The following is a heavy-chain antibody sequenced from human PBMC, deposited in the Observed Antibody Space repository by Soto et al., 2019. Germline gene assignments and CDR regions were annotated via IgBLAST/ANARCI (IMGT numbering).Heavy chain of an antibody. CDR1: GGSISSYY. V-gene: IGHV4-59*01. CDR3: ARTQNHYYGSGSYFYYYGMDV. D-gene: IGHD3-10*01. J-gene: IGHJ6*02. Sequence: SETLSLTCTVSGGSISSYYWSWIRQPPGKGLEWIGYIYYSGSTNYNPSLKSRVTISVDTSKNQFSLKLSSVTAADTAVYYCARTQNHYYGSGSYFYYYGMDVWGQGTTVTVSS. CDR2: IYYSGST.